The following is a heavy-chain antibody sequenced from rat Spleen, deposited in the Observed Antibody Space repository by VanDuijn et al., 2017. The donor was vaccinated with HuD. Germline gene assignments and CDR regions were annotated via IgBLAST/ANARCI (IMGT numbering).Heavy chain of an antibody. CDR2: IWNTGGT. CDR3: ARESLYVMDA. Sequence: QVQLKESGPGLVQPSQTLSLTCTVAGFSLTSYNVHWVRQPPGKGLEWMGVIWNTGGTRYNSALKSRLSISKDTSKSQVFLKMNSLQTEDTATYYCARESLYVMDAWGQGASVTVSS. CDR1: GFSLTSYN. J-gene: IGHJ4*01. V-gene: IGHV2-41*01.